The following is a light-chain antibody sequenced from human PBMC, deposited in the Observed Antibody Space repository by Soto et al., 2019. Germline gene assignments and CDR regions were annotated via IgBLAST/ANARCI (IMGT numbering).Light chain of an antibody. CDR1: QGVSAY. Sequence: DLQMTQSPSSLSASVGDRVTITGRASQGVSAYLLWYQQTQGRAPKLLIYSASNLVSGVPSRFSGSGSVTSVTLTISSLQPEYFGTDYCQQSYRTPHTFGQGTKLETK. V-gene: IGKV1-39*01. CDR3: QQSYRTPHT. CDR2: SAS. J-gene: IGKJ2*01.